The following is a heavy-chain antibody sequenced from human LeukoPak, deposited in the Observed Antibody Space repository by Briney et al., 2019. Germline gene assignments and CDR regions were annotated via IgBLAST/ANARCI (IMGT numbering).Heavy chain of an antibody. CDR1: GFTVSSNC. D-gene: IGHD3-3*01. CDR2: ISSSSSTI. V-gene: IGHV3-48*01. CDR3: ARAVDYDFWSGYYYYMDV. J-gene: IGHJ6*03. Sequence: PGGSLRLSCEASGFTVSSNCMSRVRQAPGKGLEWVSYISSSSSTIYYADSVKGRFAISRDNAKNSLYLQINSLRAEDTAVYYCARAVDYDFWSGYYYYMDVWGKGTTVTVSS.